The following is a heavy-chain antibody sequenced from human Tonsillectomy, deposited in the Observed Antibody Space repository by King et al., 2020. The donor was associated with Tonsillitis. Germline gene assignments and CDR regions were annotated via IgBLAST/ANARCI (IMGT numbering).Heavy chain of an antibody. CDR3: GGNWNEYGSSWFYYYYYMDV. D-gene: IGHD6-6*01. Sequence: VQLQESGGGLVQPGGSLRLSCAASGFIFSSYAMSWVRQAPGKGLEWVSAISNSGGITYYADSVKGRFTISRDNSKDTLYLQMNSLRVEDTAVYYCGGNWNEYGSSWFYYYYYMDVWGKGTTVTVSS. V-gene: IGHV3-23*01. CDR2: ISNSGGIT. CDR1: GFIFSSYA. J-gene: IGHJ6*03.